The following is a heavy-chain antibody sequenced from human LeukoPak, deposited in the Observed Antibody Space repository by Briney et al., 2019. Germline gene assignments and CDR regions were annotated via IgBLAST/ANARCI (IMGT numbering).Heavy chain of an antibody. Sequence: GGSLRLSCAASGFTFSSYEMNWVRQAPGKGLEWVSYISSSGSTIYYADSVKGRFTISRDNAKNSLYLQMNSQRAEDTAVYYCARDASYYYGSGSYLDVWGKGTTVTISS. J-gene: IGHJ6*04. CDR2: ISSSGSTI. CDR3: ARDASYYYGSGSYLDV. V-gene: IGHV3-48*03. CDR1: GFTFSSYE. D-gene: IGHD3-10*01.